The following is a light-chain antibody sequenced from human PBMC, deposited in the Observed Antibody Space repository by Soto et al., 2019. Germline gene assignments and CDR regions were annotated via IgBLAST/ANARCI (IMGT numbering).Light chain of an antibody. Sequence: DIQGTQSPSSVSASVGDRVTITCRASRDITSWLSWYQQKPGKAPKLLIYAASTLQSGVPSRFSGGGSGTDFTLTINSLQPEDSATYYCQQANDFPLTFGGGTKVES. V-gene: IGKV1-12*01. CDR3: QQANDFPLT. J-gene: IGKJ4*01. CDR1: RDITSW. CDR2: AAS.